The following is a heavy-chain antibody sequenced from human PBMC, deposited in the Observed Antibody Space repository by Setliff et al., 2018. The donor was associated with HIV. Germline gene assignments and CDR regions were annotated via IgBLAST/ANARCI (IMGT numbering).Heavy chain of an antibody. CDR1: GYSFTNYY. V-gene: IGHV1-18*04. Sequence: GASVKVSCKASGYSFTNYYIHWVRQAPGQGLEWMGWISDYNSNTEYAQKLQGRVTMTKDTSTSTAYMELRGLRSDDTAVYYCARNFGLSPSGKYYYYYGMDIWGQGTTVTVSS. CDR2: ISDYNSNT. D-gene: IGHD3-10*01. J-gene: IGHJ6*02. CDR3: ARNFGLSPSGKYYYYYGMDI.